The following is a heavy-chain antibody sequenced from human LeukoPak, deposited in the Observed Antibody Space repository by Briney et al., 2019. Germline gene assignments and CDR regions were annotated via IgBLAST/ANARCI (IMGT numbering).Heavy chain of an antibody. CDR3: ASLSDYDSSGWGAFDI. CDR2: IYYSGST. V-gene: IGHV4-39*01. Sequence: SETLSLTCTVSGGSISSTGDYWGWIRQPPGKGLEWIGSIYYSGSTYYNPSLKSRVTTSVDTSKNQFSLKLSSVTAADTAVYYCASLSDYDSSGWGAFDIWGQGTMVTVSS. CDR1: GGSISSTGDY. J-gene: IGHJ3*02. D-gene: IGHD3-22*01.